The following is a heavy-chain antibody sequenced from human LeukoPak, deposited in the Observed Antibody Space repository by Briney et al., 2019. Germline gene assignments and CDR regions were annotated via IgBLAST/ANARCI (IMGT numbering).Heavy chain of an antibody. V-gene: IGHV3-48*03. CDR1: GFTFSSYE. CDR2: ISSSGSTI. Sequence: GGSLRLSCAASGFTFSSYEMNWVRQTPGKGLEWVSYISSSGSTIYYADSVKGRFTISRDNAKNSLYLQMNSLRAEDTAVYYCARVSYGSGSSWVGPNFDYWGQGTLVTVSS. CDR3: ARVSYGSGSSWVGPNFDY. J-gene: IGHJ4*02. D-gene: IGHD3-10*01.